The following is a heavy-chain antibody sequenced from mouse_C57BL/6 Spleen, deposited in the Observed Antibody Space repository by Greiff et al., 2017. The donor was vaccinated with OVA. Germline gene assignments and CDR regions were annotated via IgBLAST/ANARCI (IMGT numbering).Heavy chain of an antibody. D-gene: IGHD1-1*01. Sequence: EVQLVESGEGLVKPGGSLKLSCAASGFTFSSYAMSWVRQTPEKRLEWVAYISSGGDYIYYADTVKGRFTISRDNARNTLYLQMSSLKSEDTAMYYCTREVITTVVAPYYAMDYWGQGTSVTVSS. CDR1: GFTFSSYA. CDR2: ISSGGDYI. J-gene: IGHJ4*01. V-gene: IGHV5-9-1*02. CDR3: TREVITTVVAPYYAMDY.